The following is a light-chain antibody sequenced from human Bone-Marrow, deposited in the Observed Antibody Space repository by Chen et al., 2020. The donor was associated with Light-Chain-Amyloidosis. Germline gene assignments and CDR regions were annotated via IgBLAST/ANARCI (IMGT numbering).Light chain of an antibody. Sequence: SYELTQPPSVSVSPGQTARITCSGDDLPTKYAYWYQQKPGQAPVRGIHRDTERPSGISERFSASSSGTTATLTISGVQAEDEADYHCQSADSSGTYEVIFGGGTKLTVL. V-gene: IGLV3-25*03. CDR1: DLPTKY. CDR3: QSADSSGTYEVI. CDR2: RDT. J-gene: IGLJ2*01.